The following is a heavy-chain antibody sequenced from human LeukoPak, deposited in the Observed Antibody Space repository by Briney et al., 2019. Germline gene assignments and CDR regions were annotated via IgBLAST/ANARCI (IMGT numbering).Heavy chain of an antibody. CDR1: GASLNSGGYY. CDR2: AYYSGST. Sequence: SETLSLTCTVSGASLNSGGYYWNWIRQPPGKGLEWIGCAYYSGSTHYNPSLKSRVSISVDTSKNQFSLNLTSVTAADTAVYYCARQPPGRPYFDFWGQGTLVTVSS. V-gene: IGHV4-61*08. J-gene: IGHJ4*02. CDR3: ARQPPGRPYFDF.